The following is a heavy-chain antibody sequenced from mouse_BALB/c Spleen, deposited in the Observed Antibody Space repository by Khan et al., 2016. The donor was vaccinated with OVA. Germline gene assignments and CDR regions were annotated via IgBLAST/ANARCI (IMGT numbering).Heavy chain of an antibody. D-gene: IGHD1-1*02. CDR2: INNGGGSS. V-gene: IGHV5-12*02. CDR3: ARASCGNYGYVDV. CDR1: GFTLSDYY. Sequence: EVELVEPGGGLVQPGGSLKLSCATSGFTLSDYYMHWVRQTPEKRLEWVAYINNGGGSSYYPDRVKGRFTIYRDNAKNTLYLQMRRLKSEDTAMYDCARASCGNYGYVDVWGAGTTVTGS. J-gene: IGHJ1*01.